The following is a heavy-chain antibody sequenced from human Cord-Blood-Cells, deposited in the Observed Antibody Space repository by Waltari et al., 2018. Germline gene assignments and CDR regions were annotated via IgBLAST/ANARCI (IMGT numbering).Heavy chain of an antibody. CDR2: IYWNDDK. J-gene: IGHJ4*02. Sequence: QITLKVSGPTLVKPTQTLTLPCTFAGFSLSTRGVGVGWIRQPPGKALEWLALIYWNDDKRYSPSLKSRLTITKDTSKNQVVLTMTNMDPVDTATYYCALRKHPYYFDYWGQGTLVTVSS. CDR3: ALRKHPYYFDY. V-gene: IGHV2-5*01. CDR1: GFSLSTRGVG.